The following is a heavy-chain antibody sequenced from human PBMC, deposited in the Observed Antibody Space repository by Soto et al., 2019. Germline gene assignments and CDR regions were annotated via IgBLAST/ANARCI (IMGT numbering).Heavy chain of an antibody. V-gene: IGHV5-10-1*01. J-gene: IGHJ6*02. CDR1: GYSFSSYW. Sequence: GESLKISCKGSGYSFSSYWISCVRQVPGKGLEGMGRIDLSDSYTNYSPSFQGHITISADKSISTAFLQWSSLKASDTAMYYCARLGYCDSTTCGEKAYYGMDVWGQGTTVTVSS. D-gene: IGHD2-2*01. CDR2: IDLSDSYT. CDR3: ARLGYCDSTTCGEKAYYGMDV.